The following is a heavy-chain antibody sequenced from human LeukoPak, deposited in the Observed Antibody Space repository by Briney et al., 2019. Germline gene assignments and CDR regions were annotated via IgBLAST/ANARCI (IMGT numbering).Heavy chain of an antibody. V-gene: IGHV3-15*01. CDR3: TPRYCSGGWCDY. CDR1: GFTFSSYN. D-gene: IGHD2-15*01. Sequence: GGALRLSCAASGFTFSSYNMNWVRQAPGKGLEWVGRIKRKTDGGTTYYAAPVKGRFTISRDDSKTTLYLQMNSLKTEDTAVYYCTPRYCSGGWCDYWGQGTLVSVSS. J-gene: IGHJ4*02. CDR2: IKRKTDGGTT.